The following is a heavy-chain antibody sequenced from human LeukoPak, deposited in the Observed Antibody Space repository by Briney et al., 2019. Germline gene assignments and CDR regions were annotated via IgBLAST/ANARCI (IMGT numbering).Heavy chain of an antibody. Sequence: ASVKVSCKASGGPFSSYAISWVRQAPGQGLEWMGRIIPILGIANYAQKFQGRVTMTEDTSTDTAYMELSSLRSEDTAVYYCATLPRSSSWDPHFDYWGQGTLVTVSS. V-gene: IGHV1-69*04. CDR1: GGPFSSYA. CDR3: ATLPRSSSWDPHFDY. CDR2: IIPILGIA. J-gene: IGHJ4*02. D-gene: IGHD6-13*01.